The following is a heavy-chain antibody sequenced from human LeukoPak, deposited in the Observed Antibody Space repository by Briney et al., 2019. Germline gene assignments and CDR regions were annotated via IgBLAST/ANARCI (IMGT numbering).Heavy chain of an antibody. Sequence: GGSLRLSCSASGFTFSSYAMHWVRQAPGKGLEYVSAISSNGGSTYYADSVKGRFTISRDNSKNTLYLQMNSLRAEDTAVYYCARGYYYYYGMDVWGQGTAVTVSS. J-gene: IGHJ6*02. V-gene: IGHV3-64*04. CDR2: ISSNGGST. CDR1: GFTFSSYA. CDR3: ARGYYYYYGMDV.